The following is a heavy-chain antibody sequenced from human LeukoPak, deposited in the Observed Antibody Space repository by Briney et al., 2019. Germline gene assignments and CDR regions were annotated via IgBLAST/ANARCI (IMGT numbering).Heavy chain of an antibody. D-gene: IGHD2-2*01. V-gene: IGHV1-2*02. CDR1: GYTFTSYG. CDR2: INPNTGGT. CDR3: ARRPIVGVPAPIDY. J-gene: IGHJ4*02. Sequence: ASVKVSCKASGYTFTSYGISWVRQAPGQGLEWVGLINPNTGGTNYAQKFQGRVTMTRDTSITTAYMELSRLRSDDTAVYYCARRPIVGVPAPIDYWGQGNLVTVSS.